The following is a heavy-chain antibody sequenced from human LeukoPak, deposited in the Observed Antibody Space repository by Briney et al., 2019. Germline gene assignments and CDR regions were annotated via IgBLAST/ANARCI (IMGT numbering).Heavy chain of an antibody. Sequence: PGGSLRLSCAASGFTFSGYAMTWVRQAPGKGLEWVSSITGSGGYTYYIDSVKGRFTISRDNSKNYLYLQMNSLRGEDTALYYCAKDGLYYDGSAHVYYFDYWGQGTLVAVSS. CDR1: GFTFSGYA. D-gene: IGHD3-22*01. V-gene: IGHV3-23*01. J-gene: IGHJ4*02. CDR2: ITGSGGYT. CDR3: AKDGLYYDGSAHVYYFDY.